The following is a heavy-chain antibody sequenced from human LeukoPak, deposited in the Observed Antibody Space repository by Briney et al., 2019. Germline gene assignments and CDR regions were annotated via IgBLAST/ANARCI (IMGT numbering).Heavy chain of an antibody. V-gene: IGHV1-3*01. CDR1: GYTFTSYA. CDR3: AVNYYDSSGYPQGNYFDY. J-gene: IGHJ4*02. CDR2: INAGNGNT. D-gene: IGHD3-22*01. Sequence: ASVKVSCKASGYTFTSYAMHWVRQAPGQRLEWMGWINAGNGNTKYSQKFQGRVTITRDTSASTAYMELSSLRSEDTAVYYCAVNYYDSSGYPQGNYFDYWGQGTLVTVSS.